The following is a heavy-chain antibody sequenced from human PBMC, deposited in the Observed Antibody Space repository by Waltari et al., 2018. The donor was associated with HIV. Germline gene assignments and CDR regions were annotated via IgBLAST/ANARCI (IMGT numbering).Heavy chain of an antibody. J-gene: IGHJ3*02. CDR3: ARSYCSSTSCYAVGALDI. CDR2: LYYSGNT. Sequence: QLQLQESGPGLVKPSETLSLTCTVSGGSISSTSYYWGWIRQPPGKGLQWIGSLYYSGNTYYNPSLKSRVTISVDTSKNQFSLKLGSVTAADTAVYYCARSYCSSTSCYAVGALDIWGQGTMVTVSA. V-gene: IGHV4-39*01. CDR1: GGSISSTSYY. D-gene: IGHD2-2*01.